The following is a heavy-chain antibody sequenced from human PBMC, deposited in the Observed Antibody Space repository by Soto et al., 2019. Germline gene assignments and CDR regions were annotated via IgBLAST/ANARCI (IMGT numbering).Heavy chain of an antibody. CDR1: GASIGDYY. Sequence: QVQLQESGPGLVKPSETLSLTCLVSGASIGDYYWSWIRQPPGQGLVWIGNVFYSGTTNYNPSLKSRVTLSVDASKNQFSLEMSYVTAADTAVYYCARHPMAPTPRVYYYYYMDVWGKGTTVTVSS. J-gene: IGHJ6*03. CDR2: VFYSGTT. CDR3: ARHPMAPTPRVYYYYYMDV. V-gene: IGHV4-59*08.